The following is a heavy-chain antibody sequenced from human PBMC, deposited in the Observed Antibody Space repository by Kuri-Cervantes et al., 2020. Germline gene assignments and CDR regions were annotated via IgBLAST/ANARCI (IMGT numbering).Heavy chain of an antibody. CDR3: ARVWAGAGITLVPFDI. D-gene: IGHD3-10*01. CDR1: GYTFSMYA. Sequence: ASVKVSCKASGYTFSMYAMHWVRQAPGQRLEWMGWINAGNGNTKYSQKLQGRVTITRDTSASTAYMELTRLRYEDAAVYYCARVWAGAGITLVPFDIWGQGTMVTVSS. CDR2: INAGNGNT. J-gene: IGHJ3*02. V-gene: IGHV1-3*01.